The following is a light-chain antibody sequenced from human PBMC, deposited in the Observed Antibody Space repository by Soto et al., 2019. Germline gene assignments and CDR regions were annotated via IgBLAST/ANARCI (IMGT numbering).Light chain of an antibody. CDR3: CSYGGSNNYV. CDR1: SSDVGGYNY. Sequence: QSALTQPRSVSGSPGQSVTISCTGTSSDVGGYNYVSWYQQHPGKAPKFMIYDVSKRPSGVPDRFSGSKSGNTASLTISGLQAEDEADYYCCSYGGSNNYVFGTGTKLTVL. J-gene: IGLJ1*01. V-gene: IGLV2-11*01. CDR2: DVS.